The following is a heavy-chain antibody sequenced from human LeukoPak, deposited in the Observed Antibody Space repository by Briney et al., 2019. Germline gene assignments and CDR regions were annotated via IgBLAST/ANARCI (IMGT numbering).Heavy chain of an antibody. Sequence: SQILSLTCAVSGDSITSGGYSWGWIRQPPGKGLEWIGYIYYSGSTNYNPSLKSRVTISVDTSKNQFSLKLSSVTAADTAVYYCARGSGGINAFDIWRQGTMVTVSS. D-gene: IGHD1-26*01. V-gene: IGHV4-30-4*07. CDR1: GDSITSGGYS. CDR3: ARGSGGINAFDI. CDR2: IYYSGST. J-gene: IGHJ3*02.